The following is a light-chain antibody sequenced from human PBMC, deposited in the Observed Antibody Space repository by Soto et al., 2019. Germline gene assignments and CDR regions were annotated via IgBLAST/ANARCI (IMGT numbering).Light chain of an antibody. J-gene: IGLJ1*01. Sequence: QSVLTQPPSVSGAPGQRVTISCTGSSSNIGAGYDVHYYQQLPGRAPKLLIYGNNNRPSGVPDRFSGSKSGTSASLAITGLRADDEADYYCQSYDISLSGFVFGTGTKHTVL. CDR2: GNN. CDR1: SSNIGAGYD. V-gene: IGLV1-40*01. CDR3: QSYDISLSGFV.